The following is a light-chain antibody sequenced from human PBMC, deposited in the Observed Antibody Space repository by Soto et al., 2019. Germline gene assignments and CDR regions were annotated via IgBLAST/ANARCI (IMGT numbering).Light chain of an antibody. J-gene: IGLJ1*01. V-gene: IGLV1-44*01. CDR2: TDN. CDR1: SSNIGSNT. Sequence: QSVLTQPPSESGTPGQRVTISCAGSSSNIGSNTVNWYQHLPGTAPTLLIYTDNQRPSGVPDRFSGSKSGTSASLAISGLQSEDEADYYCAALDDSLNGYVFGTGTKVTVL. CDR3: AALDDSLNGYV.